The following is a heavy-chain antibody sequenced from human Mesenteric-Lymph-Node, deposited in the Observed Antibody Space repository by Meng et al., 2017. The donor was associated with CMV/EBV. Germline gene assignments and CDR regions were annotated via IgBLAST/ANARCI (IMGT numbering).Heavy chain of an antibody. J-gene: IGHJ6*02. D-gene: IGHD2-15*01. CDR1: DDSFSGYH. V-gene: IGHV4-59*01. Sequence: SETLSLTCTVPDDSFSGYHLNWIRQPPGNRLEWIGYIYDNGDTDYNPSLKSRVTISVDTSRNQFSLMLTSVTAADTAIYYCARERLYRDAMDVWGQGTTVTVSS. CDR3: ARERLYRDAMDV. CDR2: IYDNGDT.